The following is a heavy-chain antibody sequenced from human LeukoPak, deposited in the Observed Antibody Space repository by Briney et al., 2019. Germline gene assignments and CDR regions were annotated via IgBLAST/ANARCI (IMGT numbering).Heavy chain of an antibody. Sequence: PGGSLRLSCAASGFTFSNAWMNWVRQAPGKGLEWVGRIKSKTDGGTTDYAAPVKGRFTISRDDSKNTLYLQMSSLKTEDTAVYYCTTKGLVAVAGRFDYWGQGTLVTVSS. CDR1: GFTFSNAW. CDR2: IKSKTDGGTT. CDR3: TTKGLVAVAGRFDY. D-gene: IGHD6-19*01. J-gene: IGHJ4*02. V-gene: IGHV3-15*07.